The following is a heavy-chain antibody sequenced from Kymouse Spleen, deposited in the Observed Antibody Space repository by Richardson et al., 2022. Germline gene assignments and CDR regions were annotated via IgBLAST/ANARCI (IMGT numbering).Heavy chain of an antibody. CDR2: ISWNSGSI. V-gene: IGHV3-9*01. J-gene: IGHJ4*02. CDR1: GFTFDDYA. CDR3: AKDQLAVAGPFDY. Sequence: EVQLVESGGGLVQPGRSLRLSCAASGFTFDDYAMHWVRQAPGKGLEWVSGISWNSGSIGYADSVKGRFTISRDNAKNSLYLQMNSLRAEDTALYYCAKDQLAVAGPFDYWGQGTLVTVSS. D-gene: IGHD6-19*01.